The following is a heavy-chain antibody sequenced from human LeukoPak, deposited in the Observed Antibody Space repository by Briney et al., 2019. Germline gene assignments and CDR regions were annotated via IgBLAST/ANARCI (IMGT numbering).Heavy chain of an antibody. CDR3: ARRYCSGGSCYRWDFDY. CDR1: GYTFTSYA. V-gene: IGHV7-4-1*02. J-gene: IGHJ4*02. Sequence: ASVKVSCKASGYTFTSYAMNWVRQAPGQGLEWMGWINTNTGNPTYAQGFTGRFVFSLDTSVSTAYLQISSLKAEDTAVYYCARRYCSGGSCYRWDFDYWVQGTLVTVSS. D-gene: IGHD2-15*01. CDR2: INTNTGNP.